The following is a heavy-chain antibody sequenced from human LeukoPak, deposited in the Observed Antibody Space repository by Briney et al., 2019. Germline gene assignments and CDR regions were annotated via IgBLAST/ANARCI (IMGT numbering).Heavy chain of an antibody. CDR1: GYTFTSYG. V-gene: IGHV1-69*04. J-gene: IGHJ6*02. Sequence: SVKVSCKASGYTFTSYGISWVRQAPGQGLEWMGRIIPILGIANYAQKFQGRVTITADKSTSTAYMELSSLRSEDTAVYYCARDRAMVPLATPYYYYGMDVWGQGTTVTVSS. CDR2: IIPILGIA. D-gene: IGHD5-18*01. CDR3: ARDRAMVPLATPYYYYGMDV.